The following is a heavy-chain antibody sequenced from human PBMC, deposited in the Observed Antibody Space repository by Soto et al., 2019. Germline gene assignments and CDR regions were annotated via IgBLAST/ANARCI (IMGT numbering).Heavy chain of an antibody. CDR1: GYTFTSYA. J-gene: IGHJ4*02. D-gene: IGHD1-26*01. Sequence: QVQLVQSGAEVKKPGASVKVSCKASGYTFTSYAIHWVRQAPGQSHEWMGWDDTGNGNTKYSQKFQGRVIIKRDTYANTAEMELRSMRSEDTAVYYCARDAKWDPRGVEAQQDDYLVYWVQGTLVTVSS. CDR2: DDTGNGNT. V-gene: IGHV1-3*04. CDR3: ARDAKWDPRGVEAQQDDYLVY.